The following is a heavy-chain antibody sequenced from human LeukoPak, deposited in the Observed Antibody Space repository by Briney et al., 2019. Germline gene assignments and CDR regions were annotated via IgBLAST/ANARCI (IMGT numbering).Heavy chain of an antibody. V-gene: IGHV4-59*01. D-gene: IGHD3-22*01. Sequence: SETLSLTCTVSGGSISSYYWSWIRQPPGKGLEWIGYIYYSGSTNYNPSLKSRVTISVDTSKNQFSLKLSSVTAADTAVYYCARGADVVKDYDSSGYLDYWGQGTLVTVSS. CDR1: GGSISSYY. CDR2: IYYSGST. CDR3: ARGADVVKDYDSSGYLDY. J-gene: IGHJ4*02.